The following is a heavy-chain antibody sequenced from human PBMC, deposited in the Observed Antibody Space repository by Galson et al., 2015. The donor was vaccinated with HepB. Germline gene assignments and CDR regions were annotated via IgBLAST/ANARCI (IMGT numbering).Heavy chain of an antibody. D-gene: IGHD3-10*01. Sequence: SLRLSCAASGFTFSSYWMHWVRQAPGKGLVWVSRINSDGSSTSYADSVKGRFTISRDNAKNTLYLQMNSLRAEDTAVYYCARGGRTGSPARNWGQGTLVTVSS. V-gene: IGHV3-74*01. J-gene: IGHJ4*02. CDR2: INSDGSST. CDR1: GFTFSSYW. CDR3: ARGGRTGSPARN.